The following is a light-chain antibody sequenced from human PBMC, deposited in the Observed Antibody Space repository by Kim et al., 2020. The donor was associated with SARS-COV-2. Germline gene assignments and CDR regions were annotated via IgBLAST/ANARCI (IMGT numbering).Light chain of an antibody. CDR2: KAS. CDR3: QQYDTYSYT. CDR1: QSISSW. J-gene: IGKJ2*01. V-gene: IGKV1-5*03. Sequence: DIQMTQSPSTVSASVGDRVNITCRASQSISSWLAWYQQKPGKAPKVLIYKASTLQTGVTSRFSGSGSGTEFTLTISCLQPDDFATYYCQQYDTYSYTFGQGTKLEIK.